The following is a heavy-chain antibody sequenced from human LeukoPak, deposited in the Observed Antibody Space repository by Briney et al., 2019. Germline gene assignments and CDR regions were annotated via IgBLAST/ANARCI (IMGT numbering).Heavy chain of an antibody. CDR2: TSFDGGNK. CDR1: GLTFSSFG. J-gene: IGHJ4*02. D-gene: IGHD4-17*01. Sequence: GGSLRLSCAASGLTFSSFGMHWVRQAPGKGLEWVAVTSFDGGNKHYADSVKGRFTISRDNSKNTLYLQMNSLRAEDTAVYYCARDQDYGEYFFAYWGQGPLATVSS. V-gene: IGHV3-30*03. CDR3: ARDQDYGEYFFAY.